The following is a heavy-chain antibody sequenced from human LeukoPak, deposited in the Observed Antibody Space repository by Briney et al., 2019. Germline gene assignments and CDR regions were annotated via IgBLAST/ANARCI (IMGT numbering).Heavy chain of an antibody. J-gene: IGHJ4*02. CDR2: VYHSGIT. V-gene: IGHV4-39*01. Sequence: SETLSLTCTVSGGSISSSGHYWAWIRQSPGKGLEWIGTVYHSGITYYNPSLESRVTISVDSSKNQFSLNLNSVTAADTAVYYCARLIAAAGPARGHLDYWGQGALVTVSS. CDR3: ARLIAAAGPARGHLDY. CDR1: GGSISSSGHY. D-gene: IGHD6-13*01.